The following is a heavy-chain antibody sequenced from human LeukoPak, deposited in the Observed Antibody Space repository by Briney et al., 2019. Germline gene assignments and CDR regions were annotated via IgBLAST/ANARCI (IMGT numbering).Heavy chain of an antibody. CDR3: ARGASYCSGGSCYIRSYYFDY. J-gene: IGHJ4*02. CDR2: INPNSGGT. Sequence: ASVKVSCKASGYSSSNYGIGWVRQAPGQGLEWMGWINPNSGGTNYAQKFQGRVTMTRDTSISTAYMELSRLRSDDTAVYYCARGASYCSGGSCYIRSYYFDYWGQGTLVTVSS. D-gene: IGHD2-15*01. CDR1: GYSSSNYG. V-gene: IGHV1-2*02.